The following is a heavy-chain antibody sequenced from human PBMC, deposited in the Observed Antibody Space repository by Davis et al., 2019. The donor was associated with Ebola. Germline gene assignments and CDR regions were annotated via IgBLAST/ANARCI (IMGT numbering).Heavy chain of an antibody. CDR3: ARGTYYYGSGPPRFDY. D-gene: IGHD3-10*01. CDR2: IYYSGST. J-gene: IGHJ4*02. V-gene: IGHV4-61*01. CDR1: GGSISSGSFY. Sequence: MPSETLSLTCTVSGGSISSGSFYWTWIRQPPGKGLEWIGYIYYSGSTNYNPSLKSRVTISVDTSKNQFSLKLSSVTAADTAVYYCARGTYYYGSGPPRFDYWGQGTLVTVSS.